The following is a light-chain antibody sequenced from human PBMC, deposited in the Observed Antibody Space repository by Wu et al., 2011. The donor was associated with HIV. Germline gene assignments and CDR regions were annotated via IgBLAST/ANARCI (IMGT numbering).Light chain of an antibody. Sequence: VTLSCRASQIIATNLAWYQQKPWPRLPGSSFMMHQPGPLVPSQVQCGGSGTEFTLTISTLQSGDVAVYYCQQYNDWPQTFGQGTKVEI. J-gene: IGKJ1*01. CDR1: QIIATN. CDR2: MH. V-gene: IGKV3-15*01. CDR3: QQYNDWPQT.